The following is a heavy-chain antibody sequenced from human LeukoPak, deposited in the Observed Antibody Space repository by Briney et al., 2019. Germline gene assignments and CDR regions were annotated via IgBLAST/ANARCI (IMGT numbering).Heavy chain of an antibody. Sequence: GESLRLSCAASGFTFSSYWMSWVRQAPGKGLEWVANIKQDGSEKYYVDSVKGRFTISRDNAKNSLYLQMNSLRAEDTAVYYCARDAEPQWLVRNDAFDIWGQGTMVTVSS. J-gene: IGHJ3*02. V-gene: IGHV3-7*01. CDR2: IKQDGSEK. D-gene: IGHD6-19*01. CDR3: ARDAEPQWLVRNDAFDI. CDR1: GFTFSSYW.